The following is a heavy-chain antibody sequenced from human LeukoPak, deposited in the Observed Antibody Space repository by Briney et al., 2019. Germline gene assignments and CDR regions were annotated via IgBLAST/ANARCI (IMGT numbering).Heavy chain of an antibody. D-gene: IGHD6-19*01. J-gene: IGHJ6*03. CDR1: GYSISSGYY. Sequence: SETLSLTCTVSGYSISSGYYWGWIRQPPGKGLEWIGSIYYSGSTYYNPSLKSRVTISVDTSKKQFSLKLSSVTAADTAVYYCARVAVAGYSYYYNMDVWGKGTTVTISS. CDR3: ARVAVAGYSYYYNMDV. V-gene: IGHV4-38-2*02. CDR2: IYYSGST.